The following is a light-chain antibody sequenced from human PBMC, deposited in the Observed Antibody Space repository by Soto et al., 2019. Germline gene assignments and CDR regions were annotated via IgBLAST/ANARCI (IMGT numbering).Light chain of an antibody. Sequence: QAVVTQEPSLTVSPGGTVTLTCGSSTGAVTSGHYPYWFQQKPGQAPRTLIYDTRNRHSWTPARFSGSLLGGKAALTLSGAQPEDEADYYGCSYAASFWVFGGGTKLTVL. CDR1: TGAVTSGHY. J-gene: IGLJ3*02. CDR3: CSYAASFWV. V-gene: IGLV7-46*01. CDR2: DTR.